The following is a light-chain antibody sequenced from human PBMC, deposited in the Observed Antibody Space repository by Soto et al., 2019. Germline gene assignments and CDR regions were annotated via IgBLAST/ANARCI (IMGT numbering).Light chain of an antibody. J-gene: IGLJ1*01. CDR3: AAWDDSLSGYV. V-gene: IGLV1-47*01. CDR1: SSNIGSNT. CDR2: RNN. Sequence: QSVLTQPPSASGTPGQSVTISCFGSSSNIGSNTVSWYQQLPGTAPKVLIYRNNQRPSGVPDRFSGSKSGTSASLAISGLRSEDEADYYCAAWDDSLSGYVFGTGTKVTVL.